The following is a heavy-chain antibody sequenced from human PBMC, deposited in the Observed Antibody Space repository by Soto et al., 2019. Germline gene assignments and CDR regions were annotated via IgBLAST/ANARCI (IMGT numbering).Heavy chain of an antibody. Sequence: QVQLQESGPGLVKPSQTLSLTCTVSGGSISSGDYYWSWIRQPPGKGLEWIGYIYYSGSTYYNPSLQSRVTISVDTSKNQFSLKLSSVTAADTAVYYCARVYSGDSSGYYLFDYWGQGTLVTVSS. D-gene: IGHD3-22*01. J-gene: IGHJ4*02. V-gene: IGHV4-30-4*01. CDR2: IYYSGST. CDR3: ARVYSGDSSGYYLFDY. CDR1: GGSISSGDYY.